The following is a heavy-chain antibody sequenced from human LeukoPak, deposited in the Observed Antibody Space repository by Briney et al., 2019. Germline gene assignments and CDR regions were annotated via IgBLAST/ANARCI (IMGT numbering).Heavy chain of an antibody. CDR3: ASHLPYYDFWSGYLDYYYGMDV. CDR2: IIPIFGTA. J-gene: IGHJ6*02. CDR1: GGTFSSYA. D-gene: IGHD3-3*01. Sequence: ASVKVSCKASGGTFSSYAISWVRQAPGQGLEWMGGIIPIFGTANYAQKLQGRVTMTTDTSTSTAYMELRSLRSDDTAVYYCASHLPYYDFWSGYLDYYYGMDVWGQGTTVTVSS. V-gene: IGHV1-69*05.